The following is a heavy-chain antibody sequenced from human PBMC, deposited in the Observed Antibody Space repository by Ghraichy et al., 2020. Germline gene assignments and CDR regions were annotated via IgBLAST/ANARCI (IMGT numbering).Heavy chain of an antibody. J-gene: IGHJ3*01. CDR1: GGSISSDDYY. V-gene: IGHV4-30-4*01. CDR3: SRAVYFDANGYSDAFDV. Sequence: SQTLSLTCNVSGGSISSDDYYWGWIRQPPGKGLEWIGSISYSGLNYYNPSLKSRLTISEDTSKNQFSLHLSSVTAADTAVYYCSRAVYFDANGYSDAFDVWGQGTWVTVSS. CDR2: ISYSGLN. D-gene: IGHD2-8*01.